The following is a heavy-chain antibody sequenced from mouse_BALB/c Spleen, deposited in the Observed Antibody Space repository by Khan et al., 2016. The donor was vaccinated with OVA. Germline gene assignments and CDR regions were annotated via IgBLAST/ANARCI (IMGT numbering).Heavy chain of an antibody. CDR2: IYPSDSYT. Sequence: QVQLQQPGTELVRPGASVKLSCKASGYTFTNYWINWVKQRPGQGLEWIGNIYPSDSYTNYHQKFKDKATLTVNKSSSTAYMQLSSPTSEDSAVYYCTREGVDGSSLAYWGQGTLVTVSA. J-gene: IGHJ3*01. CDR1: GYTFTNYW. V-gene: IGHV1-69*02. D-gene: IGHD2-3*01. CDR3: TREGVDGSSLAY.